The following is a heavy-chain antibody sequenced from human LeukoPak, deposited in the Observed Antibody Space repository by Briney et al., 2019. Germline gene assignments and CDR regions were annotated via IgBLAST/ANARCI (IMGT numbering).Heavy chain of an antibody. CDR2: ISYDGSNK. CDR1: GFTFSSYA. V-gene: IGHV3-30*04. D-gene: IGHD3-10*01. J-gene: IGHJ4*02. CDR3: ASMGYGSGSYYYFDY. Sequence: GGSLRLSCAASGFTFSSYAMHWVRQAPGKGLEWVAVISYDGSNKYYADSVKGRFTISRDNSKNTLYLQMNSLRAEDTAVYCCASMGYGSGSYYYFDYWGQGTLVTVSS.